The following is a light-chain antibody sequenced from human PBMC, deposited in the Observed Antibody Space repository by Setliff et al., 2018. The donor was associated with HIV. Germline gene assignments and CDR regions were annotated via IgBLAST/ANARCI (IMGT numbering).Light chain of an antibody. Sequence: QSALTQPPSVSGAPGQRVTIFCTGGPSTIGPGHDVHWYQQLPGTAPKLRVYGSRNRPSGVPDRFSGSKSGNSASLAITGLQAEDEGDYYCQTYDTRLNIYVFGTGTKVTV. J-gene: IGLJ1*01. CDR3: QTYDTRLNIYV. CDR1: PSTIGPGHD. CDR2: GSR. V-gene: IGLV1-40*01.